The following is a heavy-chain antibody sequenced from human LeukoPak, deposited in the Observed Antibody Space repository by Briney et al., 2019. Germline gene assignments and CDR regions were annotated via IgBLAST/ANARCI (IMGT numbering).Heavy chain of an antibody. CDR1: GFTFSSYG. J-gene: IGHJ5*02. CDR2: ISYDGSNK. CDR3: AREADYYGSGSHNWFDP. V-gene: IGHV3-30*03. Sequence: GGSLRLSCAASGFTFSSYGMHWVRQAPGKGLEWVAVISYDGSNKYYADSVKGRFTISRDNSKNTLYLQMNSLRAEDTAVYYCAREADYYGSGSHNWFDPWGQGTLVTVSS. D-gene: IGHD3-10*01.